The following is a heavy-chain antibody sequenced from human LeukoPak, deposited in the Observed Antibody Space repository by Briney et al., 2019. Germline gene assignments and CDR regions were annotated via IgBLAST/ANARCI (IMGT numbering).Heavy chain of an antibody. CDR2: VNRDWSST. CDR1: GFTFSDYW. J-gene: IGHJ4*02. D-gene: IGHD6-13*01. CDR3: ARDRSISAAGDTY. Sequence: GGSLRLSCAASGFTFSDYWMHGVGQAPGKGVVGVSRVNRDWSSTSYAYSVKRRFTISIDNAKNTLSLQMNSLSAEDTAVYFCARDRSISAAGDTYWGQGTLVTVSS. V-gene: IGHV3-74*01.